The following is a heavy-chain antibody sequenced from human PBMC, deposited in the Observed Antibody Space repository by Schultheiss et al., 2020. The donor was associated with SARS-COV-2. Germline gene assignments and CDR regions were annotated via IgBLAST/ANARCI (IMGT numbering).Heavy chain of an antibody. J-gene: IGHJ6*02. D-gene: IGHD2-2*01. CDR3: ARDGFRYCSSTSCYGLSYYYYGMDV. V-gene: IGHV3-66*02. CDR1: GFTLGDYA. CDR2: IYSGGSP. Sequence: GGSLRLSCTASGFTLGDYAVSWVRQAPGKGLEWVSVIYSGGSPYYADSVKGRFTISRDNSKNTLYLQMNSLRAEDTAVYYCARDGFRYCSSTSCYGLSYYYYGMDVWGQGTTVTVSS.